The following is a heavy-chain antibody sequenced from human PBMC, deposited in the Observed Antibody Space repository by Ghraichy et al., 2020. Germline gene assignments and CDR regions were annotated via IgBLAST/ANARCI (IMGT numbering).Heavy chain of an antibody. D-gene: IGHD3-22*01. CDR1: GFTFDDYG. CDR3: ARGLTTNYYDSSKAFDI. Sequence: GGSLRLSCAASGFTFDDYGMSWVRQAPGKGLEWVSGINWNGGSTGYADSVKGRFTISRDNAKNSLYLQMNSLRAEDTALYHCARGLTTNYYDSSKAFDIWGQGTMVTVSS. V-gene: IGHV3-20*01. J-gene: IGHJ3*02. CDR2: INWNGGST.